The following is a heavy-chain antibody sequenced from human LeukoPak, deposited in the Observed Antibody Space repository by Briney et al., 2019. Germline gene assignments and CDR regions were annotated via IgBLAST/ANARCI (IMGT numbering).Heavy chain of an antibody. J-gene: IGHJ6*03. V-gene: IGHV4-39*07. CDR3: ARETDPYGDYAYYMDV. CDR1: GGSISGSGYY. CDR2: IYESGSI. Sequence: SETLSLTCTVSGGSISGSGYYWGWVRQPPGKGLEWIGSIYESGSIYYNPSLNSRVTISVDTSKNQFSLKLSSVTAADTAVYYCARETDPYGDYAYYMDVWGKGTTVTISS. D-gene: IGHD4-17*01.